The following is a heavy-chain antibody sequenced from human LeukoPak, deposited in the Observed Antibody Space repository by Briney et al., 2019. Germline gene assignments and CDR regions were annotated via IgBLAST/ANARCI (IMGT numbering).Heavy chain of an antibody. J-gene: IGHJ4*02. CDR3: AKDKAYDILTGYQFDF. CDR2: ISWKSGTI. D-gene: IGHD3-9*01. Sequence: GGSLRLSCAASGFSFEDYAMHWVRQGPGKGLEWVSGISWKSGTIAYADSVKGRFTISRDNAQNSVYLEMDSLRVEDTALYYCAKDKAYDILTGYQFDFWGQGTRVTVSS. CDR1: GFSFEDYA. V-gene: IGHV3-9*01.